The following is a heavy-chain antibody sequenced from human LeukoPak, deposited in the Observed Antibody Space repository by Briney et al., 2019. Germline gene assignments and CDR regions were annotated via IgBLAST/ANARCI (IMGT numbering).Heavy chain of an antibody. Sequence: GGSLRLSCAASGFTFSSYSMNWVRHAPGKGLELVSSISSSSSYIYYADSVKGRFTISRDNAKNSLYLQMNSLRAEDTAVYYCARVLGVPAAILGWFDPWGQGTLVTVSS. CDR1: GFTFSSYS. D-gene: IGHD2-2*02. CDR3: ARVLGVPAAILGWFDP. CDR2: ISSSSSYI. V-gene: IGHV3-21*01. J-gene: IGHJ5*02.